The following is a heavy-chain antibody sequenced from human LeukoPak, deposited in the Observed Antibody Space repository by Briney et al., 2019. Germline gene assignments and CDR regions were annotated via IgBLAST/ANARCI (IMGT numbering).Heavy chain of an antibody. J-gene: IGHJ4*02. V-gene: IGHV4-39*07. Sequence: PSETLSLTCTVSGGSISSSSYYWGWIRQPPGKGLEWIGSIYYSGSTYYNPSLKSRVTISVDTSKNQFSLKLSSVTAADTAVYYCARGDTAMVRGGFDYWGQGTLVTVSS. D-gene: IGHD5-18*01. CDR3: ARGDTAMVRGGFDY. CDR2: IYYSGST. CDR1: GGSISSSSYY.